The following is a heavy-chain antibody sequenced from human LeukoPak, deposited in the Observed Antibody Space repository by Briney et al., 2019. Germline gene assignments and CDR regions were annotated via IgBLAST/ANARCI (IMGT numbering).Heavy chain of an antibody. CDR1: GGSISGYY. Sequence: SETLSLTCTVSGGSISGYYWSWIRPPPGKGLEWIGCFYYGGSTNYNPSPKSRVTISVDTSKNQFSLKLNSVTAADTALYYCARGASWFDPWGQGTLVTVSS. J-gene: IGHJ5*02. CDR2: FYYGGST. V-gene: IGHV4-59*01. CDR3: ARGASWFDP.